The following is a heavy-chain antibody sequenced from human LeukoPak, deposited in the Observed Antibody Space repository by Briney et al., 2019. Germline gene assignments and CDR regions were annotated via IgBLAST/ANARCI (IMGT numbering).Heavy chain of an antibody. D-gene: IGHD4-23*01. V-gene: IGHV3-30*04. Sequence: GRSLRLSCAASGFTFSNYAMHWVRQAPGKGLEWVAVISYDGSNEFYADSVKGRFTISRDNSKNTLYLQMNSLRAEDTAVYYCARSNTVVTAFDYWGQGTLVTVSP. CDR2: ISYDGSNE. J-gene: IGHJ4*02. CDR1: GFTFSNYA. CDR3: ARSNTVVTAFDY.